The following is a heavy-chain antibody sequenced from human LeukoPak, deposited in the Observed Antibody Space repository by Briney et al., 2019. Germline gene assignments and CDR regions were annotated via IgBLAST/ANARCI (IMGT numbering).Heavy chain of an antibody. V-gene: IGHV3-21*01. CDR2: ISSSSSYI. D-gene: IGHD2-2*01. Sequence: GGSLRLSCAASGFTFSIYSMNWVRQAPGKGLEWVSSISSSSSYIYHADSVKGRFTISRDNAKNSLYLQMNSLRAEDTAVYYCARDVLHCSSTSCFDYYGMDVWGQGTTVTVSS. CDR3: ARDVLHCSSTSCFDYYGMDV. CDR1: GFTFSIYS. J-gene: IGHJ6*02.